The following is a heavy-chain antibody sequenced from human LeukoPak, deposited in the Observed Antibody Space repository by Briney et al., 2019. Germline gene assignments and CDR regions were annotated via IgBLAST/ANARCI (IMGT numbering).Heavy chain of an antibody. CDR1: GFTFSSYS. D-gene: IGHD6-6*01. J-gene: IGHJ4*02. V-gene: IGHV3-21*01. CDR3: ARDNPQTTSSIAAFGY. CDR2: ISSSSSYI. Sequence: PGGSLRLSCAASGFTFSSYSMNWVRQAPGKGPEWVSSISSSSSYIYYADSVKGRFTISRDNAKNSLYLQMNSLRAEDTAVYYCARDNPQTTSSIAAFGYWGQGTLVTVSS.